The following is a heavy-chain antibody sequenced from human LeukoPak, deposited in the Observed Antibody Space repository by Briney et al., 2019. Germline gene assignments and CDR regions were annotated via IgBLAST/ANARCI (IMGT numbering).Heavy chain of an antibody. CDR1: GFTFSSYA. CDR3: ARDLSYTMIVVVGGAFDI. V-gene: IGHV3-30*04. CDR2: ISYDGSNK. J-gene: IGHJ3*02. D-gene: IGHD3-22*01. Sequence: PGRSLRLSCAASGFTFSSYAMHWVRQAPGKGLEWVAVISYDGSNKYYADSVKGRFTISRDNSKNTLYLQMNSLRAEDTAVYYCARDLSYTMIVVVGGAFDIWGQGTMVTVSS.